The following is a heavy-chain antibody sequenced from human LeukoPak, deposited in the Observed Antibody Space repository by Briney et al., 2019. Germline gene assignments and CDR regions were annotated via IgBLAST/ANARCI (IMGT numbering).Heavy chain of an antibody. V-gene: IGHV1-69*01. D-gene: IGHD3-3*01. Sequence: ASVKVSCKASGGTFSSYAISWVRQAPGQGLEWMGGIIPIFGTANYAQKFQGRVTITADESTSTAYMELSSLRSEDTAVYYCARAGYDFWSGTHYYYMDVWGKGTTVTVSS. J-gene: IGHJ6*03. CDR1: GGTFSSYA. CDR2: IIPIFGTA. CDR3: ARAGYDFWSGTHYYYMDV.